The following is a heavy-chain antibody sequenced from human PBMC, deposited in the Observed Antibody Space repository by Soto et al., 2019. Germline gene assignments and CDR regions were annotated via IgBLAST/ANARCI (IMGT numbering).Heavy chain of an antibody. CDR1: GGSISSSSYY. J-gene: IGHJ4*02. CDR2: IYYSGST. CDR3: AETPNYYGSGSYLGGIK. V-gene: IGHV4-39*01. D-gene: IGHD3-10*01. Sequence: PSETLSLTCTVSGGSISSSSYYCGWIRQPPGKGLEWIGSIYYSGSTYYNPSLKSRVTISVDTSKNQFSLKLSSVTAADTAVYYCAETPNYYGSGSYLGGIKWGQGTLVTVSS.